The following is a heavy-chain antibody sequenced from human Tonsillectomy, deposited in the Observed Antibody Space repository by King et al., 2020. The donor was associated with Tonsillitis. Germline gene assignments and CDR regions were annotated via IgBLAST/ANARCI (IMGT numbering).Heavy chain of an antibody. Sequence: VQLVESGGGVVQPGGSLRLTCEASGFSFSSYFMHWVRQAPGKGLEWRTFIWFDGRSKYYADSVKGRFTVSRDNSRNTLSLEMNSLRPEDTAVYYCARGDYDTLSYGMDVWGHGTTVTVSS. V-gene: IGHV3-30*02. D-gene: IGHD3-9*01. J-gene: IGHJ6*02. CDR3: ARGDYDTLSYGMDV. CDR2: IWFDGRSK. CDR1: GFSFSSYF.